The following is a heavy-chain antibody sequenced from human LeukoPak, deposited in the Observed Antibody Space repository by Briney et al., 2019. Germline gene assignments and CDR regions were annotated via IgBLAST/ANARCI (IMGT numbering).Heavy chain of an antibody. D-gene: IGHD5-18*01. CDR3: TRVRGYSFGPFDH. V-gene: IGHV3-21*04. CDR2: INSGSTYT. CDR1: GFTFSSYM. Sequence: GGSLRLSCAASGFTFSSYMMNWVRQAPGKGLEWVSSINSGSTYTYYTESVKGRFTISRDNAKNSLYLQMNSLRSEDTAFYYCTRVRGYSFGPFDHWGQGTLVTVSS. J-gene: IGHJ4*02.